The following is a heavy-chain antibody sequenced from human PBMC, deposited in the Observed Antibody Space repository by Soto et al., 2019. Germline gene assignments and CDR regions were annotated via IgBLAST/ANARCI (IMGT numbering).Heavy chain of an antibody. Sequence: QVQLQESGPGLVKPSQTLSLTCTVSGGSISSGGYYWSWIRQHPGKGLEWIGYIYYSGSTYYNPSLKSRVTISVDTSKNQFSLKLSSVTAADTAVYYCARDSLLDDYSSIVQREEHYYYYGMDVWGQGTTVTVSS. D-gene: IGHD4-4*01. V-gene: IGHV4-31*03. CDR2: IYYSGST. J-gene: IGHJ6*02. CDR3: ARDSLLDDYSSIVQREEHYYYYGMDV. CDR1: GGSISSGGYY.